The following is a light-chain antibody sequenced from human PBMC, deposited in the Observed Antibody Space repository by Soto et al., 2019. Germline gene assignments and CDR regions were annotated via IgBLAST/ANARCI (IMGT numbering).Light chain of an antibody. CDR3: QQYNNWLIT. Sequence: EIVMTQSPATLSVSPGESATLSCRARQSVSGNLAWYQQKPGQAPRLLIYGASTRATGIPARFSGSGSGTEFTLTISSLQSEDFAVYYCQQYNNWLITFGQGTRLEIK. CDR2: GAS. CDR1: QSVSGN. V-gene: IGKV3-15*01. J-gene: IGKJ5*01.